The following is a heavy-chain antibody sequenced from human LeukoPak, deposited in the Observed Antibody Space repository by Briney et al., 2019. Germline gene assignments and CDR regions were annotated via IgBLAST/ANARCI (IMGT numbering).Heavy chain of an antibody. CDR1: GDSINNNNYY. V-gene: IGHV4-39*01. Sequence: PSETLSLTCTVSGDSINNNNYYWGWIRQPPGKGPEWIGNIYYNGRTYYSPSLKSRGTISVDTSNNQFSLKLSSVTAADTAVYYCARITDRTIFGEIMHGFDIWGQGTPVTVSS. CDR3: ARITDRTIFGEIMHGFDI. J-gene: IGHJ3*02. D-gene: IGHD3-3*01. CDR2: IYYNGRT.